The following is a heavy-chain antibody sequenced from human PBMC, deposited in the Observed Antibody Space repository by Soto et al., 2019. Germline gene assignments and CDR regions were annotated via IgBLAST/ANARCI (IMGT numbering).Heavy chain of an antibody. V-gene: IGHV1-18*01. Sequence: ASVKVSCKASGYTFTSYGISWVRQAPGQGLEWMGWISAYNGNTNYAQKIQGRVTMTTDTSTSTAYMELRSLRSDDTAVYYCARDLVPLYSSSWYWFDPWGQGTLVTVS. J-gene: IGHJ5*02. CDR3: ARDLVPLYSSSWYWFDP. CDR2: ISAYNGNT. CDR1: GYTFTSYG. D-gene: IGHD6-13*01.